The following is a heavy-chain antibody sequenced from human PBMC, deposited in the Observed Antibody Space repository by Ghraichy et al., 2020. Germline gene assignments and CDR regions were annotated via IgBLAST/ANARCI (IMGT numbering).Heavy chain of an antibody. Sequence: GGSLRLSCAASGFTFSTYAMHWVRQAPGKGLEWVAVISYDGSNEYYADSVKGRITISRDNSKNTLYLQMNSLRAEDTAVYYCARPQSSLLSHFDYWGQGTLVTVSS. CDR1: GFTFSTYA. CDR3: ARPQSSLLSHFDY. V-gene: IGHV3-30*04. CDR2: ISYDGSNE. J-gene: IGHJ4*02.